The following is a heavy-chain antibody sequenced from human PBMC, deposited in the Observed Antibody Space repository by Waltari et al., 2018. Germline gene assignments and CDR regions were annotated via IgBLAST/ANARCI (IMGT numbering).Heavy chain of an antibody. CDR3: ARDRLGGAFDI. D-gene: IGHD7-27*01. CDR1: VFTFSDHY. J-gene: IGHJ3*02. Sequence: EVQLVESGGGLVQPGGSLRLSCAASVFTFSDHYMDCVRQAPGKGLEWVGRTRNKANSYTTEYAASVKGRFTISRDDSKNSLYLQMNSLKTEDTAVYYCARDRLGGAFDIWGQGTMVTVSS. V-gene: IGHV3-72*01. CDR2: TRNKANSYTT.